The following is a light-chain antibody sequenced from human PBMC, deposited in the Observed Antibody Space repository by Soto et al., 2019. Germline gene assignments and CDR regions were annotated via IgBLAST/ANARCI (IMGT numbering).Light chain of an antibody. J-gene: IGKJ4*01. CDR2: KAS. Sequence: DIQMTQSPSTLSASVGDRVTITCRASQSITTSLAWFQQRPGKAPKLLIDKASNLESGVPSRFSGSGSGAEFTLTFSSLQPDDFATYFCLQYYRYPFTFGGGTKVEIK. CDR3: LQYYRYPFT. V-gene: IGKV1-5*03. CDR1: QSITTS.